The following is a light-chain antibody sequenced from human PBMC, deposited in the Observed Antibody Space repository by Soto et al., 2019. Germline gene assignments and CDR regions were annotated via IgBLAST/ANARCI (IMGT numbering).Light chain of an antibody. V-gene: IGKV3-15*01. CDR1: QFVSSR. Sequence: DIVVTQSPATLSASPGERVTLSCRASQFVSSRLAWYQRRPGQVPRLLIYDTSTRAPGISARFSGSGSGTEFTLTISCLQPDDVATYYCQQYNSYSQFTFGPGTKVDIK. CDR3: QQYNSYSQFT. J-gene: IGKJ3*01. CDR2: DTS.